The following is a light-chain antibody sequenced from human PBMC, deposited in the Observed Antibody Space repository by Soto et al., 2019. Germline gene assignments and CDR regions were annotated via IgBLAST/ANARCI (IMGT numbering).Light chain of an antibody. J-gene: IGKJ1*01. V-gene: IGKV1-5*03. CDR2: NAS. Sequence: DIQMTQSPSTLSESLGDRVTITCRASQSICNEFACYQHKPGQAPRLLIYNASSSETGVPTRFSGSGSGTEFTLTITSPQPDDFATYYCHQYNNILRTFGQGTKVDIK. CDR3: HQYNNILRT. CDR1: QSICNE.